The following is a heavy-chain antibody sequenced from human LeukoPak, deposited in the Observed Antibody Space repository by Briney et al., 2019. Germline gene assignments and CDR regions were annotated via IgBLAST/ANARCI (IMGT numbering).Heavy chain of an antibody. CDR1: GFTLSGYE. CDR2: ISSSGSTI. J-gene: IGHJ4*02. D-gene: IGHD3-9*01. CDR3: ARVSYDILTGYYSPVFDY. Sequence: GGSLRLSCAASGFTLSGYEMNWVRQAPGKGLEWVSYISSSGSTIYYADSVKGRFTISRDNAKNSLYLQMNSLRAEDTAVYYCARVSYDILTGYYSPVFDYWGQGTLVTVSS. V-gene: IGHV3-48*03.